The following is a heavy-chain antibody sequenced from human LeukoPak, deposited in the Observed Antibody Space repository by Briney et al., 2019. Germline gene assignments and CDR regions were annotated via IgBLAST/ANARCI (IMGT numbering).Heavy chain of an antibody. J-gene: IGHJ6*03. V-gene: IGHV4-34*01. CDR3: ASLGCSSGYYYWGYYYMDV. CDR1: GGSFSGYN. D-gene: IGHD3-22*01. Sequence: SETLSLSCAASGGSFSGYNLSWIRQPPGKGLEWMGEINHGGSTNYNPSLKSRVTISVDTFKNQFSLKLSSVTAAETAVYYCASLGCSSGYYYWGYYYMDVWGKGTTVTVSS. CDR2: INHGGST.